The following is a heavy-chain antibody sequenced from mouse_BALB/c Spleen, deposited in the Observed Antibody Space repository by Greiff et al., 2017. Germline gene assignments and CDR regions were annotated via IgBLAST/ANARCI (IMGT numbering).Heavy chain of an antibody. CDR2: IDPANGNT. CDR1: GFNIKDTY. V-gene: IGHV14-3*02. Sequence: DVQLQESGAELVKPGASVKLSCTASGFNIKDTYMHWVKQRPEQGLEWIGRIDPANGNTKYDPKFQGKATITADTSSNTAYLQLSSLTSEDTAVYYCARGYYGNWDAMDYWGQGTSVTVSS. CDR3: ARGYYGNWDAMDY. J-gene: IGHJ4*01. D-gene: IGHD2-1*01.